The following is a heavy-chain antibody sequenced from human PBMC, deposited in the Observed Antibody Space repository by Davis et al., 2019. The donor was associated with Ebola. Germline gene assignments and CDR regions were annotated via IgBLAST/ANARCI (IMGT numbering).Heavy chain of an antibody. V-gene: IGHV3-43*02. CDR3: AKEGLRYFDWFPDY. CDR1: GFTFDDYA. D-gene: IGHD3-9*01. CDR2: ISGDGGST. Sequence: GESLKISCAASGFTFDDYAMHWVRQAPGKGLEWVSLISGDGGSTYYADSVKGRFTISRDNSKNSLYLQMNSLRTEDTALYYCAKEGLRYFDWFPDYWGQGTLVTVSS. J-gene: IGHJ4*02.